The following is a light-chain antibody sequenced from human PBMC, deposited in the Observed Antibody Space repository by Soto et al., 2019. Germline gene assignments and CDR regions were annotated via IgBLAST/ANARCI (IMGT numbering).Light chain of an antibody. Sequence: EIVMTQSPATLSVSPGERATLSCRTSQSVSSNLAWYQQKPGRAPRLLIYGASTRATGIPARFSGSGSGTEFTLTISSLQSEDLAIYYCQEYSDWPTWTFGQGTKVDIK. CDR1: QSVSSN. J-gene: IGKJ1*01. CDR2: GAS. V-gene: IGKV3D-15*01. CDR3: QEYSDWPTWT.